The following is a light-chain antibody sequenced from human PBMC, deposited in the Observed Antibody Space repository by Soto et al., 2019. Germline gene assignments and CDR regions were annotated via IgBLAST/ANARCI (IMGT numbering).Light chain of an antibody. CDR3: ATWDDGLNGLL. Sequence: QSVLTQPASVSGSPGQSITISCTGTSSDVGSYNLVSWYQQHPGKAPKLMIYEGSKRPSGVSNRFSGSKSGNTASLTISGLQAEDEADYYCATWDDGLNGLLFGGGTQLTVL. V-gene: IGLV2-23*01. J-gene: IGLJ3*02. CDR2: EGS. CDR1: SSDVGSYNL.